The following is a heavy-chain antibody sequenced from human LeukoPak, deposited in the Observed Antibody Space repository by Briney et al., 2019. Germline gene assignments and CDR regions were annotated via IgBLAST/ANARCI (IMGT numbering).Heavy chain of an antibody. J-gene: IGHJ6*02. CDR3: TRGSPSYYYGMDV. CDR1: GFTFGDYA. Sequence: PGGSLRLSCTASGFTFGDYAMSWVRQAPGKGLEWVGFIRSKAYGGTTEYAASVKGRFTISRDDSKSIAYVQMNSLKTEDTAVYYCTRGSPSYYYGMDVWGQGTTVTVSS. V-gene: IGHV3-49*04. CDR2: IRSKAYGGTT.